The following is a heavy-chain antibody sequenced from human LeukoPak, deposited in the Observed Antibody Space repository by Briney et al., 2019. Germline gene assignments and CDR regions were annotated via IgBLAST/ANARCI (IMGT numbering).Heavy chain of an antibody. Sequence: VKLSCKASGSIFTSSAMQWVRQARGQRLEWIGWIVVCSGNTNYAQKFQERVTITRDMSTSTAYMELSRLRSEDTAVYYCADSSSWYYFDYWGQGTLVTASS. D-gene: IGHD6-13*01. CDR1: GSIFTSSA. CDR2: IVVCSGNT. J-gene: IGHJ4*02. CDR3: ADSSSWYYFDY. V-gene: IGHV1-58*02.